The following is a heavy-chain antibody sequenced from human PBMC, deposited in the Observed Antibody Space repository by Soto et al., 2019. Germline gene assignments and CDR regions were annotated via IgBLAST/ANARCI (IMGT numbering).Heavy chain of an antibody. D-gene: IGHD6-19*01. CDR1: GGSFSGYY. V-gene: IGHV4-34*01. J-gene: IGHJ6*02. CDR2: INHSGST. Sequence: PSETLSLTCAVYGGSFSGYYWSWIRQPPGKGLEWIGEINHSGSTNYNPSLKSRVTISVDTSKNQFSLKLSSVTAADTAVYYCAKMAGHPPGHSHICYYGMDVWGQGTTVTVSS. CDR3: AKMAGHPPGHSHICYYGMDV.